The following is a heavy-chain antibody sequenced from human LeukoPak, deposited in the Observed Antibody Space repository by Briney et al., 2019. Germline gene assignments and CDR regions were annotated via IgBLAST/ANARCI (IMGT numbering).Heavy chain of an antibody. Sequence: ASVKVSCKAYGYTFTSYGISWVRQAPGQGLEWMGWISAYNGNTNYAQKLQGRVTMTTDTSTSTAYMELRSLRSDDTAVYYCARFVLRGNYFDYWGQGTLVTVSS. CDR2: ISAYNGNT. CDR1: GYTFTSYG. J-gene: IGHJ4*02. V-gene: IGHV1-18*01. D-gene: IGHD2-15*01. CDR3: ARFVLRGNYFDY.